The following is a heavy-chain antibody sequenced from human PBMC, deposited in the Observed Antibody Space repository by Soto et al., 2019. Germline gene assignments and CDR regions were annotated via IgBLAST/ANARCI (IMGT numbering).Heavy chain of an antibody. D-gene: IGHD3-10*01. V-gene: IGHV3-11*01. J-gene: IGHJ4*02. Sequence: QVQLVESGGGLVKPGGSLRLSCATSGFTFSDYYMSWVRQAPGEGLEWLSYIYPSSSTIRYADSVEGRFTISRHNAKNSLYLQMNSLRADDTAVYYCARGREYGSRSYPAPIWGQGTLVTVSS. CDR2: IYPSSSTI. CDR1: GFTFSDYY. CDR3: ARGREYGSRSYPAPI.